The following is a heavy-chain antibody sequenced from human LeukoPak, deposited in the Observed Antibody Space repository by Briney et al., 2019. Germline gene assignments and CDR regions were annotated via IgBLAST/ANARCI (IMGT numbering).Heavy chain of an antibody. J-gene: IGHJ6*02. CDR1: GYTFTGYY. CDR3: ARGGWFGAYGMDV. D-gene: IGHD3-10*01. CDR2: LSPNSGGT. Sequence: ASVKVSCKASGYTFTGYYMHWVRQAPGQELEWMGWLSPNSGGTNYAQKFQGRVTMTRDTSISTAYMELSKLRSDDTAVYYCARGGWFGAYGMDVWGQGTTVTVSS. V-gene: IGHV1-2*02.